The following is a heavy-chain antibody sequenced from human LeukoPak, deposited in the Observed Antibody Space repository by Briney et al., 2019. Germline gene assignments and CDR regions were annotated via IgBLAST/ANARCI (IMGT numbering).Heavy chain of an antibody. CDR3: ARDTMIVVVIPTYDAFDI. Sequence: ASVKVSCKASGYTFTSYGISWVRQAPGQGLEWMGWISAYNANTNYAQKLQGRVTMTTDTSTSTAYMELRSLRSDDTAVYYCARDTMIVVVIPTYDAFDIWGQGTMVTVSS. D-gene: IGHD3-22*01. V-gene: IGHV1-18*01. J-gene: IGHJ3*02. CDR2: ISAYNANT. CDR1: GYTFTSYG.